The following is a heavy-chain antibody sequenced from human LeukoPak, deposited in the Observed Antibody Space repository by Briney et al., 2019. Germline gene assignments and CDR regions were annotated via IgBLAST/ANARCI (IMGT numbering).Heavy chain of an antibody. J-gene: IGHJ4*02. CDR2: ISGSGGST. CDR3: AKSGYGDYPYYFDY. Sequence: GSLRLSCAASGFTFSSYGMHWVRQAPGKGLEWVSAISGSGGSTYYADSVKGRFTISRDNSKNTLYLQMNSLRAEDTAVYYCAKSGYGDYPYYFDYWGQGTLVTVSS. V-gene: IGHV3-23*01. CDR1: GFTFSSYG. D-gene: IGHD4-17*01.